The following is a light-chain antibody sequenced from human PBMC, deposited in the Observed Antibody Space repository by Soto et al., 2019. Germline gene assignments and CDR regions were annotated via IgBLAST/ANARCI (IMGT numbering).Light chain of an antibody. CDR3: SSYTSSTTVV. CDR2: DVS. J-gene: IGLJ2*01. V-gene: IGLV2-14*01. CDR1: SSDVGAYNY. Sequence: QSVLTQPASVSGSPGQSITISCTGTSSDVGAYNYVSWYQQHPGKAPKIMIYDVSNRPSGVSNRFSGSTSGNTASLTISGLQAEDEADYYCSSYTSSTTVVFGGGTKVTVL.